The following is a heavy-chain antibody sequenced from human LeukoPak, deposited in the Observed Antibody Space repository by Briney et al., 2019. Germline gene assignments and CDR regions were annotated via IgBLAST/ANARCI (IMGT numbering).Heavy chain of an antibody. D-gene: IGHD2-2*01. V-gene: IGHV3-7*01. J-gene: IGHJ3*02. Sequence: GSLRLSCAASGFTFSSYWMSWVRQAPGKGLEWVANIKQDGSEKYYVDSVKGRFTISRDNAKNSLYLQMNSLRAEDAAVYYCARVSPAAYDAFDIWGQGTMVTVSS. CDR2: IKQDGSEK. CDR3: ARVSPAAYDAFDI. CDR1: GFTFSSYW.